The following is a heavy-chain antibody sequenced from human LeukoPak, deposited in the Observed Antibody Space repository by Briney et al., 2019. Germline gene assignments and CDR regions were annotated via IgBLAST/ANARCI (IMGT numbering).Heavy chain of an antibody. CDR1: GYTFTSYG. D-gene: IGHD6-13*01. CDR3: ARGRAAAGQSYYYYYMDV. CDR2: ISAYSGNT. Sequence: ASVKVSCKASGYTFTSYGISWVRQAPGQGLEWMGWISAYSGNTNYAQKLQGRVTMTTDTSTSTAYMELRSLRSDDTAVYYCARGRAAAGQSYYYYYMDVWGKGTTVTISS. V-gene: IGHV1-18*01. J-gene: IGHJ6*03.